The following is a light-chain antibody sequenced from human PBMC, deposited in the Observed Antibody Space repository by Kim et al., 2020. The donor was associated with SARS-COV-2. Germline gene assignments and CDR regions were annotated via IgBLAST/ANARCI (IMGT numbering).Light chain of an antibody. CDR1: NIRSKS. CDR3: QVWRSSPYQGV. V-gene: IGLV3-21*04. CDR2: FDA. J-gene: IGLJ3*02. Sequence: SYELTQPPSVSVAPGETAKITCGGDNIRSKSVHWYQQRPGQAPVLVIYFDADRPSGIPERLSGSNSGNTATLTISSVEAADEADYYCQVWRSSPYQGVFGGGTQLAVL.